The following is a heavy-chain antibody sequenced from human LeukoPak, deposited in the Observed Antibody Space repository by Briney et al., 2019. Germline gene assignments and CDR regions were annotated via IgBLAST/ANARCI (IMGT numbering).Heavy chain of an antibody. J-gene: IGHJ4*02. V-gene: IGHV3-7*01. CDR3: AREYADTAMVYVYYFDY. CDR2: IKQDGSEK. Sequence: PGGSLRLSCAASGFTFSSYWMSWVRQAPGKGLEWVANIKQDGSEKYYVDSVKGRFTISRDNAKNSLYLQMNSLRAEDTAVYYCAREYADTAMVYVYYFDYWGQGTLVTVSS. D-gene: IGHD5-18*01. CDR1: GFTFSSYW.